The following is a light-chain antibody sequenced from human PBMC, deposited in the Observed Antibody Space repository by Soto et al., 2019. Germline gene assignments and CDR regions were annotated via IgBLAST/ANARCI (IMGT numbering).Light chain of an antibody. CDR1: QGIASW. CDR3: QQAHSFPQT. CDR2: AAS. Sequence: DLQMTLSPSSVSASVGERVTITCRASQGIASWLAWYQQKPGLAPKLLIYAASSLQTGVPSRFSGSGSGTDFTLTISSLQPEDFATYYCQQAHSFPQTFGQGTKLEIK. V-gene: IGKV1-12*01. J-gene: IGKJ2*01.